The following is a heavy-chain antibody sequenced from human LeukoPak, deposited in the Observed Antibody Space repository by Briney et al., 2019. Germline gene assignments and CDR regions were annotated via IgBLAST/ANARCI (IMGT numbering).Heavy chain of an antibody. J-gene: IGHJ5*02. Sequence: SETLSLTCAVYGGSFSGYYWSWIRQPPGKGLEWIGEINHSGSTNYNPSLKSRVTISVDTSKNQFSLKLSSVTAADTAVYYCARRVPATAHNWFDPWGQGTPVTVSS. CDR2: INHSGST. D-gene: IGHD2-2*01. CDR1: GGSFSGYY. CDR3: ARRVPATAHNWFDP. V-gene: IGHV4-34*01.